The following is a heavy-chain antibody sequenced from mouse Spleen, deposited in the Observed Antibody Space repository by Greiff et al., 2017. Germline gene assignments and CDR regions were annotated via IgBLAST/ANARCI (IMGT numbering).Heavy chain of an antibody. V-gene: IGHV5-4*01. Sequence: EVKLMESGGGLVKPGGSLKLSCAASGFTFSSYAMSWVRQTPEKRLEWVATISDGGSYTYYPDNVKGRFTISRDNAKNNLYLQMSHLKSEDTAMYYCARDLTGDWYFDVWGTGTTVTVSS. CDR2: ISDGGSYT. CDR1: GFTFSSYA. D-gene: IGHD4-1*01. J-gene: IGHJ1*03. CDR3: ARDLTGDWYFDV.